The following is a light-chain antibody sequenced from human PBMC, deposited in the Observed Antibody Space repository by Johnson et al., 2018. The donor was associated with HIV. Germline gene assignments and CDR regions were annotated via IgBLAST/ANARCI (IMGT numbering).Light chain of an antibody. CDR1: TSNIGNNY. Sequence: QSVLTQPPSVSAAPGQKVTISCSGSTSNIGNNYVSWYQHLPGTAPKLLICENNKRPSGIPDRFSGSKSGTSATLGITGLQTGDEADYYCGTGDSSLSAGEVFGNGTKVTVL. CDR2: ENN. J-gene: IGLJ1*01. CDR3: GTGDSSLSAGEV. V-gene: IGLV1-51*02.